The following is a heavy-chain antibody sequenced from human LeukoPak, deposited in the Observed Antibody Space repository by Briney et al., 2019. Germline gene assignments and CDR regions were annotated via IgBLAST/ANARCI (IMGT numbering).Heavy chain of an antibody. Sequence: PSETLSLTCTVSGGSISGYYWSWIRQPPGKGLEWIGYIYYSGSTNYSPSLKSRVTISVDTSKNQFSLKLSSVTAADTAVYYCARGVRGQQLVYYYYYYMDVWGKGTTVTVSS. CDR1: GGSISGYY. CDR2: IYYSGST. CDR3: ARGVRGQQLVYYYYYYMDV. D-gene: IGHD6-13*01. J-gene: IGHJ6*03. V-gene: IGHV4-59*01.